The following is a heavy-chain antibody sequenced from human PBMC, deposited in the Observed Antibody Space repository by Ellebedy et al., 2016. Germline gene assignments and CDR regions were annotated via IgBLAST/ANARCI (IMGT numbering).Heavy chain of an antibody. CDR2: IKQDGSEK. V-gene: IGHV3-7*03. CDR3: ARMYSSGWVPRYFDY. CDR1: GFTFSSYS. Sequence: GESLKISXAASGFTFSSYSMNWVRQAPGKGLEWVANIKQDGSEKYYVDSVKGRFTISRDNAKNSLYLQMNSLRAEDTALYYCARMYSSGWVPRYFDYWGQGTLVTVSS. J-gene: IGHJ4*02. D-gene: IGHD6-19*01.